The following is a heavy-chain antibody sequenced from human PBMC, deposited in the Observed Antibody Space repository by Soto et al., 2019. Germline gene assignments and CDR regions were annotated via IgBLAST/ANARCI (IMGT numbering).Heavy chain of an antibody. D-gene: IGHD3-22*01. Sequence: SGPTLXNPTQTLTLTCSFSGFSLSXGGVGVGWIRQPPGKALEWLALIYWGDDKRYSPSLKSRLTITKDTSKNQVVLTMTNMDPVDTATYYCSLLNQDYYDSSGYYHFDYWGQGTLVTVSS. CDR2: IYWGDDK. J-gene: IGHJ4*02. CDR3: SLLNQDYYDSSGYYHFDY. CDR1: GFSLSXGGVG. V-gene: IGHV2-5*02.